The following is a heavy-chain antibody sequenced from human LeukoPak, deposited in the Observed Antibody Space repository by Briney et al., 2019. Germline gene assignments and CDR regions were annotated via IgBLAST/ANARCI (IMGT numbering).Heavy chain of an antibody. J-gene: IGHJ3*02. V-gene: IGHV4-59*01. Sequence: SETLSLTCTVSGGSISSYYWSWIRQPPGKGLEWIGYIYYSGSSSYNPSLKSRVTISVDTSKNQFSLKLSSVTAADTAVYYCARVEGWELLGVDAFDIWGQGTMVTVSS. CDR2: IYYSGSS. D-gene: IGHD1-26*01. CDR3: ARVEGWELLGVDAFDI. CDR1: GGSISSYY.